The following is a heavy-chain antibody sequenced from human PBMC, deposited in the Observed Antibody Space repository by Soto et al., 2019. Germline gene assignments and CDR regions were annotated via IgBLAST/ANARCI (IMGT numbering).Heavy chain of an antibody. J-gene: IGHJ4*02. V-gene: IGHV3-64D*06. CDR1: GFIFSIYA. Sequence: GGSLRLSCSGSGFIFSIYAIHWVRQAPGKGLEYVSCISIDGSRTHYADYVKGRFTISRDNSKNTAYLKMRSLRPEDTAVYYCVKGEYYYDGSAYYPFDYWGQGRMVTVSS. CDR2: ISIDGSRT. CDR3: VKGEYYYDGSAYYPFDY. D-gene: IGHD3-22*01.